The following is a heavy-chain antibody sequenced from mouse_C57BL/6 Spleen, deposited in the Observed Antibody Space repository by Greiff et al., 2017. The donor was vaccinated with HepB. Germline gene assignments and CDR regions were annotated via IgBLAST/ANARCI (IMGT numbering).Heavy chain of an antibody. CDR1: GYTFTSYW. Sequence: VQLQQPGAELVKPGASVKLSCKASGYTFTSYWMHWVKQRPGQGLEWIGMIHPNSGSTNYNEKFKSKATLTVDKSSSTAYMQLSSLTSEDSAVYYCAREEDYYGSSYWFAYWGQGTLVTVSA. D-gene: IGHD1-1*01. CDR3: AREEDYYGSSYWFAY. J-gene: IGHJ3*01. V-gene: IGHV1-64*01. CDR2: IHPNSGST.